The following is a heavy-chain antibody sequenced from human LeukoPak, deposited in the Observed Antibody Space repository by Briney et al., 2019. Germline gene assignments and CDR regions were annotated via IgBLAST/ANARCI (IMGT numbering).Heavy chain of an antibody. D-gene: IGHD2-2*02. J-gene: IGHJ5*02. CDR2: ISYDGSKK. CDR1: GFTFSDYA. V-gene: IGHV3-30-3*01. CDR3: AKDSTNLGYCSSTSCYTRGPWFDP. Sequence: GGFLRLSCAASGFTFSDYAMHRVRQAPGEGLDWVTVISYDGSKKYYADSVKGRFTISRDNSKNTLYLQMNSLRAEDTAVYYCAKDSTNLGYCSSTSCYTRGPWFDPWGQGTLVTVSS.